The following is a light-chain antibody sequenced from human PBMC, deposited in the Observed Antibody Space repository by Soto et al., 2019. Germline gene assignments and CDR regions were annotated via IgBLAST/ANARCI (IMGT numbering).Light chain of an antibody. CDR3: SSYTSSNRLV. CDR2: GVT. V-gene: IGLV2-14*01. CDR1: SSDVGAYDY. J-gene: IGLJ3*02. Sequence: QSALTQPASVSGSPGQSITISCTGTSSDVGAYDYVSWYQQHPGKAPKLLIYGVTNRPSGVSVRFSGSKSGNSASLTISGLQADDEADYHYSSYTSSNRLVFGGGTKVTVL.